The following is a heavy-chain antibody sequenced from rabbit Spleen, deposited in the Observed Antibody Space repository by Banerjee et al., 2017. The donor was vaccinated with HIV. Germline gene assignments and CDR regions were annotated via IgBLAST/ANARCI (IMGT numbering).Heavy chain of an antibody. Sequence: QSLEESGGDLVKPGASLTLTCTASGFSFSSAYDMCWVRQAPRKGLEWIACIYGGYSGTTYYANWAKGRFTISKTSSTTVTLQMTSLTAADTATYFCARNTDAYDGVDIGPTYFNLWGPGTLVTVS. D-gene: IGHD6-1*01. CDR2: IYGGYSGTT. J-gene: IGHJ4*01. CDR1: GFSFSSAYD. CDR3: ARNTDAYDGVDIGPTYFNL. V-gene: IGHV1S40*01.